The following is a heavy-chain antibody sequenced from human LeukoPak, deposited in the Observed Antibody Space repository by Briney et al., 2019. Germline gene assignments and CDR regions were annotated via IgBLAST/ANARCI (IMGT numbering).Heavy chain of an antibody. CDR3: AGCPVVSVPAASYYFDY. Sequence: PSETLSLTCAVYGGSFSRYYWTWIRQPPGKGLQWIGEIDHSGSTNYNPSLKSRVTISVDTSKNQFSLKLSSVTAADTAVYYCAGCPVVSVPAASYYFDYWGQGALVTVSS. J-gene: IGHJ4*02. V-gene: IGHV4-34*01. CDR2: IDHSGST. CDR1: GGSFSRYY. D-gene: IGHD2-2*01.